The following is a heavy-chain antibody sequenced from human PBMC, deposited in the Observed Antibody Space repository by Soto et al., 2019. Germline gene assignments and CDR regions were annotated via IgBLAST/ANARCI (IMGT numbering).Heavy chain of an antibody. J-gene: IGHJ4*02. Sequence: GGSLRLSCAVSGFTFSSYAMSWVRQAPGKGLEWVSTISGSGGSTDIADSVKGRFTISRDNSKNTLYLQMNSLRAEDTAVYYCAQGYGGSSSTYWGQGTLVTVSS. V-gene: IGHV3-23*01. D-gene: IGHD6-6*01. CDR2: ISGSGGST. CDR1: GFTFSSYA. CDR3: AQGYGGSSSTY.